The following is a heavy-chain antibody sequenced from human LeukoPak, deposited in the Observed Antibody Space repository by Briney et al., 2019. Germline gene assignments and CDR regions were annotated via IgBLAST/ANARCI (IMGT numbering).Heavy chain of an antibody. Sequence: PSETLSLTCTVSGDSISDGNYYWTWVRQLAGKGLEWIGRIFPSGSANYNPSLKSRVTMSVDTSNNQFSLKLSSVTAADTAVYYCARGCYYSDFSGSVVWLDPWGQGTLVTVSS. CDR1: GDSISDGNYY. CDR2: IFPSGSA. J-gene: IGHJ5*02. V-gene: IGHV4-61*02. CDR3: ARGCYYSDFSGSVVWLDP. D-gene: IGHD3-22*01.